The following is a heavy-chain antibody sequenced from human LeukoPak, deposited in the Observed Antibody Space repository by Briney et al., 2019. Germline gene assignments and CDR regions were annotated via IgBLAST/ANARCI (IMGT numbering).Heavy chain of an antibody. J-gene: IGHJ4*02. CDR1: GFTFSSYG. CDR3: AKGAPVYCISTSCYTTRFDY. Sequence: GGSLRLSCAASGFTFSSYGMHWVRQGPGKGLEWVAFIRYDGSNKYYADSVKGRFTISRDNSKNTLYLQMNSLGAEDTAVYYCAKGAPVYCISTSCYTTRFDYWGQGTLVTVSS. V-gene: IGHV3-30*02. CDR2: IRYDGSNK. D-gene: IGHD2-2*02.